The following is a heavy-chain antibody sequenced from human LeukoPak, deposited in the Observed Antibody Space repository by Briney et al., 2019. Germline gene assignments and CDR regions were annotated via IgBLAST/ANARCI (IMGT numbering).Heavy chain of an antibody. J-gene: IGHJ1*01. CDR2: INPNSGGT. D-gene: IGHD2-2*01. Sequence: ASVKVSCKASGYTFTGYYMHWVRQAPGQGLEWMGWINPNSGGTNYAKKFQGRVTMTRDTSISTAYMELSRLRSDDTAVYYCAVTCSSTSCHAYAEYFQHWGQGTLVTVSS. V-gene: IGHV1-2*02. CDR3: AVTCSSTSCHAYAEYFQH. CDR1: GYTFTGYY.